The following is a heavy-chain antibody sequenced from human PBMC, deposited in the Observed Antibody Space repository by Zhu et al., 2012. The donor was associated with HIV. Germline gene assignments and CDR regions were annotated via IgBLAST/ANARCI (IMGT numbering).Heavy chain of an antibody. CDR3: AKRGYDILTGYYAGVDY. V-gene: IGHV3-23*01. Sequence: VQLLESGGGLVQPGGSLRLSCAASGFTFSSYAMSWVRQAPGKGLEWVSAISGSGGSTYYADSVKGRFTISRDNSKNTLYLQMNSLRAEDTAVYYCAKRGYDILTGYYAGVDYWGQGTLVTVSS. CDR2: ISGSGGST. D-gene: IGHD3-9*01. J-gene: IGHJ4*02. CDR1: GFTFSSYA.